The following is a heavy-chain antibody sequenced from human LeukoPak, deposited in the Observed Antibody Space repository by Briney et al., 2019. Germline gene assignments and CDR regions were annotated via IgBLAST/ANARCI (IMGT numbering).Heavy chain of an antibody. CDR1: GYSFTTSS. J-gene: IGHJ4*02. CDR2: IFPSDSDT. V-gene: IGHV5-51*01. CDR3: ARRRGPDFDY. Sequence: GESLMLFCRGSGYSFTTSSIAWVRQMPGKGLEWMGIIFPSDSDTRYSPASQGQVTISADKPISTAYLQWSSLKASDTAMYYCARRRGPDFDYWGQGTLVTVSS.